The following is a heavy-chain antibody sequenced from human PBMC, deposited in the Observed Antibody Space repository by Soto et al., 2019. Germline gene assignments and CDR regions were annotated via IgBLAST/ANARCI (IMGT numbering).Heavy chain of an antibody. J-gene: IGHJ6*03. CDR3: AKGPTVTHLSGSDYYYYYMDV. CDR1: GFTFSSYG. Sequence: PGGSLRLSCAASGFTFSSYGMHWVRQAPGKGLEWVAVISYDGSNKYYADSVKGRSTISRDNSKNTLYLQMNSLRAEDTAVYYCAKGPTVTHLSGSDYYYYYMDVWGKGTTVTVSS. CDR2: ISYDGSNK. D-gene: IGHD4-4*01. V-gene: IGHV3-30*18.